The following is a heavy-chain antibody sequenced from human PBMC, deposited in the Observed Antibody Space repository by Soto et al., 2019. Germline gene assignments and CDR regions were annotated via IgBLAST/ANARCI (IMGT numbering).Heavy chain of an antibody. V-gene: IGHV4-31*03. D-gene: IGHD6-19*01. CDR2: IYYSGST. Sequence: QVQLQESGPGLVKPSQTLSLTCTVSGGSISSGGYYWSWIRQHPGKGLEWIGYIYYSGSTYYNPSLKSRVTISVDTSKNQFSLKLSSVTAADTAVYYCARDSPQRSGWQATLDYWGQGTLVTVSS. CDR1: GGSISSGGYY. CDR3: ARDSPQRSGWQATLDY. J-gene: IGHJ4*02.